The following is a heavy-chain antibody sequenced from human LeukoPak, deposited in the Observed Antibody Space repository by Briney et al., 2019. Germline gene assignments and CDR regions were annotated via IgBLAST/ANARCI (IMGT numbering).Heavy chain of an antibody. CDR1: GYTFTSYY. J-gene: IGHJ5*02. V-gene: IGHV1-46*01. CDR3: ARGSRYSGYDTEGWFDP. D-gene: IGHD5-12*01. Sequence: GAAVKVSCKASGYTFTSYYMHWVRQAPGQGLEWMGIINPSGGSTSYAQKFQGRVTMTRDMSTSTVYMELSSLRSEDTAVYYCARGSRYSGYDTEGWFDPWGQGTLVTVSS. CDR2: INPSGGST.